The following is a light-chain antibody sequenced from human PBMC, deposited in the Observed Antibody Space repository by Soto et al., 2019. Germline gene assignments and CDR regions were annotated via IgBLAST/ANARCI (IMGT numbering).Light chain of an antibody. CDR2: VAS. V-gene: IGKV3-15*01. CDR3: QQYNNWPPWT. CDR1: QSVSNN. Sequence: EIVLTQSPGTLSLSPGERATLSCRASQSVSNNYLAWYQQKPGQAPRLLIYVASTTATGIPARFSGSGSGTEFTLTISSLQSEDFAVYYCQQYNNWPPWTFGQGTKVDIK. J-gene: IGKJ1*01.